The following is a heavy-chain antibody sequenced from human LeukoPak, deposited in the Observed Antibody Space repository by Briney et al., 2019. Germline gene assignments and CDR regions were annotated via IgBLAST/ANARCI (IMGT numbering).Heavy chain of an antibody. D-gene: IGHD4-17*01. CDR3: AKDFPTVTTDY. Sequence: GGSLRLSCAASGFTFSSYGMNWVRQAPGKGLEWVAVIWDDGSNKYYVDSGKGRFTISRDNSKNTLYLQMNSLRAEDTAVYYCAKDFPTVTTDYWGQGTLVTVSS. CDR2: IWDDGSNK. J-gene: IGHJ4*02. CDR1: GFTFSSYG. V-gene: IGHV3-33*06.